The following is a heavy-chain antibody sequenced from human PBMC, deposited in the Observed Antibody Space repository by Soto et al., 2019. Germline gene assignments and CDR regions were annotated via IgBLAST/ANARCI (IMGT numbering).Heavy chain of an antibody. Sequence: GASVKVSCKASGGTFSSYATSWVRQAPGQGLEWMGGIIPIFGTANYAQKLQGRVTITADESTSTAYMELSSLRSEDTAVYYCARLVVAATGANYYYYGMDVWGQGTTVTVSS. J-gene: IGHJ6*02. CDR1: GGTFSSYA. CDR3: ARLVVAATGANYYYYGMDV. V-gene: IGHV1-69*13. D-gene: IGHD2-15*01. CDR2: IIPIFGTA.